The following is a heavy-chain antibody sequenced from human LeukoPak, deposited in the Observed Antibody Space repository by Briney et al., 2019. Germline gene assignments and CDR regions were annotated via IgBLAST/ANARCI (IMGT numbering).Heavy chain of an antibody. J-gene: IGHJ4*02. CDR1: GFTFSTYW. CDR3: ARVSLTTNGDY. Sequence: GGSLRLSCAASGFTFSTYWMNWVRQAPGKGLEWVSYISSSSSTIYYADSVKGRFTISRDNAKNSLYLQMNSLRAEDTAVYYCARVSLTTNGDYWGQGTLVTVSS. CDR2: ISSSSSTI. D-gene: IGHD1-1*01. V-gene: IGHV3-48*01.